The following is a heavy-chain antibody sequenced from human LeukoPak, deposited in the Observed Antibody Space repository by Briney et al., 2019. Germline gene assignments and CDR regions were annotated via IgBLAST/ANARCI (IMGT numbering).Heavy chain of an antibody. D-gene: IGHD3-3*01. Sequence: GGSLRLSCAGSGFTVSSSYMSWVRQAPGKGLEWVSVIYSDDKTYYADSVKGRFTISRDNTKNTLYLQMNSLRAEDTAVYYCAKERTITIFGVVISNWFDPWGQGTLVTVSS. V-gene: IGHV3-66*01. CDR2: IYSDDKT. CDR3: AKERTITIFGVVISNWFDP. CDR1: GFTVSSSY. J-gene: IGHJ5*02.